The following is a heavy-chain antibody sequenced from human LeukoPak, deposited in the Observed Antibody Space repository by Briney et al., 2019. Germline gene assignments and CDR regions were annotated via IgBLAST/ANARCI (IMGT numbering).Heavy chain of an antibody. D-gene: IGHD2-15*01. CDR1: GFTFSSYW. Sequence: GGSLRLSCAASGFTFSSYWMSWVRQAPGKGLEWVSVISAGGGSTDFADSVKGRFTVSRDNSKNTLYLQMSSLRAEDTAVYYCAKGTLGYCSGGSCYSGYWGQGTLVTVSS. V-gene: IGHV3-23*01. J-gene: IGHJ4*02. CDR3: AKGTLGYCSGGSCYSGY. CDR2: ISAGGGST.